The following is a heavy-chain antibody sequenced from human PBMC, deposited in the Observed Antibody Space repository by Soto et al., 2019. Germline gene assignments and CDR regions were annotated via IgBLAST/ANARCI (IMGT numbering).Heavy chain of an antibody. J-gene: IGHJ4*02. CDR3: ARSTIGYCSGGSCYTPDY. CDR2: MNPNSGNT. D-gene: IGHD2-15*01. V-gene: IGHV1-8*01. CDR1: GYTFTSYD. Sequence: ASVKVSCKASGYTFTSYDINWVRQATGQGLEWMGWMNPNSGNTGYAQKFQGRVTMTRNTSISTAYMELSSLRSEDTAVYYCARSTIGYCSGGSCYTPDYWGQGTLVTVSS.